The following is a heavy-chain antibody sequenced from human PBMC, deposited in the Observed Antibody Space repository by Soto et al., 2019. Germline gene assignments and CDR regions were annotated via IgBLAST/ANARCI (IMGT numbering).Heavy chain of an antibody. V-gene: IGHV3-23*01. CDR1: GFTFSSYA. J-gene: IGHJ4*02. Sequence: GGSLRLSCAASGFTFSSYAMSWVRQAPGKGLEWVSAISGSGGSTYYADSVKGRFTISRDNSKNTLYLQMNSLRAEDTAVYYCAKCRSASGYGEGYFAYWGQETLVTVSS. D-gene: IGHD5-12*01. CDR3: AKCRSASGYGEGYFAY. CDR2: ISGSGGST.